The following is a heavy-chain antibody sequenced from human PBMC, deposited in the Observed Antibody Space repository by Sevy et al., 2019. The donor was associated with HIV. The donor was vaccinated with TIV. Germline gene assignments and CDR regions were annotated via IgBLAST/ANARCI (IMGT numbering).Heavy chain of an antibody. CDR3: ASDLGIVVVPAAIIFRGMDI. CDR2: ISSTSSNI. V-gene: IGHV3-21*01. J-gene: IGHJ6*02. CDR1: GFTFSSYS. Sequence: GGSLRLSCAASGFTFSSYSMNWVRQAPGKGLEWVSSISSTSSNIYYADSVKGRFTISRENAKNSLYLQMNSLRAEDTAVYYCASDLGIVVVPAAIIFRGMDIWGQGTTVTVSS. D-gene: IGHD2-2*03.